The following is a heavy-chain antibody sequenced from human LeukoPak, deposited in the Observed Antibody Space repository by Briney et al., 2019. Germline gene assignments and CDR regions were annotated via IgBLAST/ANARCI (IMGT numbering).Heavy chain of an antibody. J-gene: IGHJ4*01. CDR2: IYSSGSA. CDR3: ARHRDYYDT. CDR1: GASINNNF. V-gene: IGHV4-59*08. D-gene: IGHD3-22*01. Sequence: KPSETLSLTCTVSGASINNNFWTCIRQPPGKGLEWIGYIYSSGSANYNPSLKSRVIISGDTSKNQISLNLTSVTAADTAVYFCARHRDYYDTWGHGTLVTVSS.